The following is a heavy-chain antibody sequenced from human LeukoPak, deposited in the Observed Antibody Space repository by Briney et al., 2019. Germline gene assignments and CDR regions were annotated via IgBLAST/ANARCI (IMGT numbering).Heavy chain of an antibody. J-gene: IGHJ4*01. D-gene: IGHD3-9*01. Sequence: GGSLRLSCAASGFTFDEHAMHWVRQAPGKGLEWVCLINRDATNSYYADSVRGRFTISRDNGKTSLSLQMNSLRAEDTAFYYCAKDYDVLTGAIDFWGHGTLVTVSS. CDR1: GFTFDEHA. CDR3: AKDYDVLTGAIDF. V-gene: IGHV3-43D*03. CDR2: INRDATNS.